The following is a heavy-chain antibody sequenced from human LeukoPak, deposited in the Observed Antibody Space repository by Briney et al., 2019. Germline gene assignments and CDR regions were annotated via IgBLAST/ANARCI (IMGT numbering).Heavy chain of an antibody. CDR3: ARGRVTIAAAGTWSGGYFDY. D-gene: IGHD6-13*01. Sequence: SETLSLTCAVYGGSFSGYYWSWIRQPPGKGLEWIGEINHSGSTNYNPSLKSRVAISVDTSKNQFSLKLSSVTAADTAVYYCARGRVTIAAAGTWSGGYFDYWGQGTLVTVSS. V-gene: IGHV4-34*01. J-gene: IGHJ4*02. CDR1: GGSFSGYY. CDR2: INHSGST.